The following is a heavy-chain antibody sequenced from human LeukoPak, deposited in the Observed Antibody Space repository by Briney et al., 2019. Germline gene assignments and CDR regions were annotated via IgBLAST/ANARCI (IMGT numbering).Heavy chain of an antibody. Sequence: SETLSLTCTVSGGSISSYYWSWIRQPAGKGLEWIGRIYSSGSTNYNPSLKSRVTMSVDTSKNPFSLKLRSVTAADTAVYYCAREVRSSGYSLDYWGQGTLVTVSS. CDR3: AREVRSSGYSLDY. J-gene: IGHJ4*02. CDR1: GGSISSYY. D-gene: IGHD3-22*01. CDR2: IYSSGST. V-gene: IGHV4-4*07.